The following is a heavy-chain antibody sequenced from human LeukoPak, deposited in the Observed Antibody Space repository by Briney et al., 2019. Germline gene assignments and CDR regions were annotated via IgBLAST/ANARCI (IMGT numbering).Heavy chain of an antibody. CDR1: GVSFSSYA. V-gene: IGHV3-23*01. CDR2: ISGSGGST. Sequence: GGSLRLSCAASGVSFSSYAMSWVRQAPGKGLEWVSAISGSGGSTYYADSVKGRFTISRNNSKNMLYQQMNSPRAEDTAVYYCAKGAEQQLVLGDHWFDPWGQGTLVTVSP. J-gene: IGHJ5*02. CDR3: AKGAEQQLVLGDHWFDP. D-gene: IGHD6-13*01.